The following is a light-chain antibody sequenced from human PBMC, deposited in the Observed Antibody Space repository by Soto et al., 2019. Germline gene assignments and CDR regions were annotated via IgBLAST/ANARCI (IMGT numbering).Light chain of an antibody. Sequence: PSSLTLSALPQGPGSVCCMSSQSLLHSNGYNYLDWYLQKPGQSPQLLIYLVSNRASGVPDRFSGSGSGTDFTLKISRVEAEDVGVYCCMQCLHAPLAFGQRTKVAIK. CDR1: QSLLHSNGYNY. CDR2: LVS. CDR3: MQCLHAPLA. V-gene: IGKV2-28*01. J-gene: IGKJ1*01.